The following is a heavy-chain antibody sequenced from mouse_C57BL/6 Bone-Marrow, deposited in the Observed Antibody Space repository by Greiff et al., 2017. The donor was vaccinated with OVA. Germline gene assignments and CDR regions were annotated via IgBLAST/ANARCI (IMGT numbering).Heavy chain of an antibody. D-gene: IGHD4-1*01. CDR1: GFTFSAYG. CDR3: ARLNWRFAY. CDR2: ISSGSSTI. J-gene: IGHJ3*01. Sequence: EVMLVVSGGGLVKPGGSLKLSCAASGFTFSAYGMHWVRQAPEKGLEWVAYISSGSSTIYYADTVKGRFTISRDNAKNTLFLQMTSLRSEDTAMYYCARLNWRFAYWGQGTLVTVSA. V-gene: IGHV5-17*01.